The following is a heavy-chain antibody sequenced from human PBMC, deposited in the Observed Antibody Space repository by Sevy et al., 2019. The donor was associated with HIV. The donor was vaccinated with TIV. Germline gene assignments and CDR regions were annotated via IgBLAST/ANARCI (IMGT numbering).Heavy chain of an antibody. D-gene: IGHD3-16*01. V-gene: IGHV3-7*03. Sequence: GGSLRLSCGVFGFNFSTYWMSWVRQAPGKGLEWVANIKQDGSEKYYLYTLKGRFTISRDNSKKSLSLQMNSQTAEDTAVYDRASDRVEADLGFDYWGQGTLVTVSS. CDR3: ASDRVEADLGFDY. CDR1: GFNFSTYW. CDR2: IKQDGSEK. J-gene: IGHJ4*02.